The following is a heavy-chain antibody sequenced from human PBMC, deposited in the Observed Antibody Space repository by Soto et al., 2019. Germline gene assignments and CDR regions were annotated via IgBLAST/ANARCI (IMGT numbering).Heavy chain of an antibody. D-gene: IGHD1-26*01. CDR3: ARRYGGNFDY. J-gene: IGHJ4*02. CDR1: GGSTSTRNW. CDR2: VYHSGST. Sequence: PPETLSVRCGVSGGSTSTRNWRSWVRQPPGKGLEWIGEVYHSGSTNYNPSFKSRVAMSVDKSKNQFSLKLNSVTAADTALYYCARRYGGNFDYWGQGTLVTVS. V-gene: IGHV4-4*03.